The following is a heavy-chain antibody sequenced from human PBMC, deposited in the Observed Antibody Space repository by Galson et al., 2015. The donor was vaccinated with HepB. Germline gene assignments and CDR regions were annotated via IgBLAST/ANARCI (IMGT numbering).Heavy chain of an antibody. J-gene: IGHJ3*02. CDR2: MNPNSGNT. D-gene: IGHD2-21*02. CDR1: GYTFTSYD. Sequence: SVKVSCKASGYTFTSYDINWVRQATGQGLEWMGWMNPNSGNTGYAQKFQGRVTMTRNTSISTAYMELSSLRSEDTAVYYCARGWVVTAILSAFEIWGQGTMVTVSS. CDR3: ARGWVVTAILSAFEI. V-gene: IGHV1-8*01.